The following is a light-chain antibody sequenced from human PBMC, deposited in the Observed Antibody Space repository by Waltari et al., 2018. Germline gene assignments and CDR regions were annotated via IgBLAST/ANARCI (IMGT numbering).Light chain of an antibody. CDR3: SSYAGSNNLV. CDR2: EVS. V-gene: IGLV2-8*01. J-gene: IGLJ2*01. CDR1: SSDVGGYNY. Sequence: QSALTQPPSASGSPGQSVTISCTGTSSDVGGYNYVSWYQQHPGKAPELMSYEVSKRPSGVTDAFSGSKSGNTASLTVSGLQAEDEADYYCSSYAGSNNLVFGGGTKLTVL.